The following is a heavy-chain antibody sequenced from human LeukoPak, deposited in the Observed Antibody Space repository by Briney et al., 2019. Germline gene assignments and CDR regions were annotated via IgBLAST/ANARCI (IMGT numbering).Heavy chain of an antibody. CDR2: ISAYNGNT. D-gene: IGHD3-10*01. V-gene: IGHV1-18*01. CDR3: ARDAANHIMVRGVADDY. J-gene: IGHJ4*02. Sequence: GASVKVSCKASGYTFTSYGISWVRQAPGQGLELMGWISAYNGNTNYAQKLQGRVTMTTDTSTSTDYMELRSLRTDNTAEYYCARDAANHIMVRGVADDYWGQGTLVTVSS. CDR1: GYTFTSYG.